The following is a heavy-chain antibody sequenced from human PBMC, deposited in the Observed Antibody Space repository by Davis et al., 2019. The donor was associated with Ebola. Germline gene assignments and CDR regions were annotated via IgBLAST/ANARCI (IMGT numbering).Heavy chain of an antibody. V-gene: IGHV3-23*01. CDR3: ASSITTRGGFDY. D-gene: IGHD1-14*01. CDR1: GFTFTNYA. Sequence: GESLKISCAASGFTFTNYAMSWVRQAPEKGLDWVSVISDTDKTDYADSVKGRFTISRDKSKNTLFLEMNNLRDDDTAVYFCASSITTRGGFDYWGQGTLVTVSS. CDR2: ISDTDKT. J-gene: IGHJ4*02.